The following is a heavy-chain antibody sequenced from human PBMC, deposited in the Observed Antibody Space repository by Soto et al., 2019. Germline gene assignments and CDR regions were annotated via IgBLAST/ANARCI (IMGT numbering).Heavy chain of an antibody. D-gene: IGHD5-12*01. CDR3: ARSLYSSYFVAKAYYFDY. CDR1: GGTFSSYA. Sequence: QVQLVQSGAEVKKPGSSVKVSCKASGGTFSSYAISWVRQAPGQGLEWMGGIIPIFGTANYAQKFQGRVTITADKSTSTAYMELSSLRSEDTAVYYCARSLYSSYFVAKAYYFDYWGQGTLVTVSS. CDR2: IIPIFGTA. J-gene: IGHJ4*02. V-gene: IGHV1-69*06.